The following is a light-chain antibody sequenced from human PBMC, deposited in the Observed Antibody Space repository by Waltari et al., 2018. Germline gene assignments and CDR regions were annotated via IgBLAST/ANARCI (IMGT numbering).Light chain of an antibody. Sequence: AIRMTQSPSSFSASTGDRVTITCRASQGISSYLAWYQQKPGKAPKLLIYAASTLQSGVPSRFSGSGSGTDFTLTISCLQSEDFATYYCQQYYSPYCTFGPGTKVDIK. CDR1: QGISSY. CDR2: AAS. J-gene: IGKJ3*01. CDR3: QQYYSPYCT. V-gene: IGKV1-8*01.